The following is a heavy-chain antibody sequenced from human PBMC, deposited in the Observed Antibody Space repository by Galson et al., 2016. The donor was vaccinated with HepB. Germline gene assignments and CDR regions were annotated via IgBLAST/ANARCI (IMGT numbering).Heavy chain of an antibody. V-gene: IGHV3-9*01. Sequence: SLRLSCAASGFRFEDYAMHWVRQVPGKGLEWVSGISWNSVTIEYADSVKGRFTLSRDNAKNSLFLQMNSLRPEDTALYYCVKDKWSGLQGQQLDNWFDPWGQGTVVTVSA. CDR3: VKDKWSGLQGQQLDNWFDP. D-gene: IGHD6-13*01. CDR2: ISWNSVTI. J-gene: IGHJ5*02. CDR1: GFRFEDYA.